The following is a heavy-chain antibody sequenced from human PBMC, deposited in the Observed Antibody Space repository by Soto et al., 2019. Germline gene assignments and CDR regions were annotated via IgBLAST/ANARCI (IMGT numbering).Heavy chain of an antibody. CDR1: GGSLSGYY. D-gene: IGHD1-26*01. CDR2: INHSGNT. Sequence: QVQLQQWGAGLLKPSETLSLTCAVYGGSLSGYYWSWIRQPPGKALEWIGEINHSGNTNYNPSLKSRVTLSVDTSKNQLFLNLSSVTAADTAMYYCARHHVRGRTIAGAAEFWGQGTLVTVSS. CDR3: ARHHVRGRTIAGAAEF. J-gene: IGHJ4*02. V-gene: IGHV4-34*01.